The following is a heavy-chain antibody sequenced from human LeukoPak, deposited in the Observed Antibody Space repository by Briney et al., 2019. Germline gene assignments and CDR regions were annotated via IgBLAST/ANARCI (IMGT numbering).Heavy chain of an antibody. V-gene: IGHV4-4*07. CDR2: ICTSGST. CDR1: GGSISSYY. CDR3: AVVGGNGDYYFDY. Sequence: PSETLSLTCTVSGGSISSYYWSWIRQPAGKGLEWIGRICTSGSTNYNPSLKSRVTMSVDASKNQFSLKLSSVTAADTAVYYCAVVGGNGDYYFDYWGQGTLVTVSS. J-gene: IGHJ4*02. D-gene: IGHD4-23*01.